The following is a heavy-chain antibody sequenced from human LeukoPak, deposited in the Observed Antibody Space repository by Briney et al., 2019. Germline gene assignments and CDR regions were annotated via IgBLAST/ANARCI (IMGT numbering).Heavy chain of an antibody. J-gene: IGHJ1*01. V-gene: IGHV3-20*04. CDR2: ISRSGAYS. D-gene: IGHD3-10*01. Sequence: GGSLRLSCDVSGFTFTKHDMSWFRRPPGKGLGWVSSISRSGAYSHYAASVRGRFTISRDNSNDTLFLQMTGLQVADTAIYYCARGSLGPAYWGRGTLVAVSS. CDR3: ARGSLGPAY. CDR1: GFTFTKHD.